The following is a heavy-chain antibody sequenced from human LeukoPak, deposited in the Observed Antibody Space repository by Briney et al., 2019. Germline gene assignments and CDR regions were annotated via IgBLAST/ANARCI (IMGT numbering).Heavy chain of an antibody. J-gene: IGHJ1*01. Sequence: SETLSLTCTVSGGSISSSSYYWGWIRQPPGKGLEWTGSIYYSGSTYYNPSLKSRVTISVDTSKNQFSLKLSSVTAADTAVYYCAQDRFSFVHWGQGTLVTVSS. V-gene: IGHV4-39*07. CDR3: AQDRFSFVH. D-gene: IGHD2-2*01. CDR2: IYYSGST. CDR1: GGSISSSSYY.